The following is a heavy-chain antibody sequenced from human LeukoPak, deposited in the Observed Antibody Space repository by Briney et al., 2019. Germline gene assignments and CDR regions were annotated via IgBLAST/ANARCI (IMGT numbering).Heavy chain of an antibody. Sequence: PSETLSLTCAVYGGSFSGYYWSWIRQPPGKGLEWIGEINHSGSTNYNPSLKSRVTISADTSKNQFSLKLSSVTAADTAVYYCARGRRYSNLNWFDPWGQGTLVTVSS. CDR2: INHSGST. D-gene: IGHD6-13*01. V-gene: IGHV4-34*01. CDR1: GGSFSGYY. J-gene: IGHJ5*02. CDR3: ARGRRYSNLNWFDP.